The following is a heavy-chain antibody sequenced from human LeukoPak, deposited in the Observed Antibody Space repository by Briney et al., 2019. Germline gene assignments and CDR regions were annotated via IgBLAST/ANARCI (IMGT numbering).Heavy chain of an antibody. CDR1: GFTFSSYW. CDR3: ARGRSTVTAITDAFDI. Sequence: GGSLRLSCAASGFTFSSYWMTWVRQAPGKGLEWVANIKQDGSEKYYVDSVQGRFTISRDNAKPSLYLKMNSLRAEDTAVYSCARGRSTVTAITDAFDIWGQGTMVTVSS. V-gene: IGHV3-7*01. J-gene: IGHJ3*02. CDR2: IKQDGSEK. D-gene: IGHD2-21*02.